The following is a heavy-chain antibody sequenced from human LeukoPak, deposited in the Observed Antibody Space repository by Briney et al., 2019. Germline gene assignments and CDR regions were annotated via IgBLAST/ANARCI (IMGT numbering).Heavy chain of an antibody. CDR2: ISGSGGST. CDR1: GFTFSSYA. V-gene: IGHV3-23*01. Sequence: HSGGSLRLSCAASGFTFSSYAMSWVRQAPGKGLEWVSAISGSGGSTYYADSAKGRFTISRDNSKNTLYLQMNSLRAEDTAVYYCAKDSSGGWYYPFDYWGQGTLVTVSS. CDR3: AKDSSGGWYYPFDY. D-gene: IGHD6-19*01. J-gene: IGHJ4*02.